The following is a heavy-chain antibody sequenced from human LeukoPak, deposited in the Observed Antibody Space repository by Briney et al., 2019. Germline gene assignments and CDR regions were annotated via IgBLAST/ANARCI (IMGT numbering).Heavy chain of an antibody. V-gene: IGHV3-30*18. D-gene: IGHD1-26*01. CDR1: GFTFSSYG. Sequence: PGGSLRLSCAASGFTFSSYGMHWVRQAPGKGLEWVAVISYDGSNKYYADSVKGRFTISRDNSKNTLYLQMNSLRAEDTAVYYCAKGGSVGATTGWGQGTLVTVSS. J-gene: IGHJ4*02. CDR3: AKGGSVGATTG. CDR2: ISYDGSNK.